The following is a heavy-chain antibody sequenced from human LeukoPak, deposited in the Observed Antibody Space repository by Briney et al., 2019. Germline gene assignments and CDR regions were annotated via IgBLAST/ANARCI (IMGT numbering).Heavy chain of an antibody. CDR1: GFTFSSYA. CDR2: ISGSGANT. V-gene: IGHV3-23*01. D-gene: IGHD2/OR15-2a*01. Sequence: TGGSLRLSRAASGFTFSSYAMTWVRQAPGKGLEWVSTISGSGANTYYADSVKGRFTISRDNSRNTLYLQMNSLRAEDTAIYYCAKERPQTTSFDYWGQGTLVTVSS. J-gene: IGHJ4*02. CDR3: AKERPQTTSFDY.